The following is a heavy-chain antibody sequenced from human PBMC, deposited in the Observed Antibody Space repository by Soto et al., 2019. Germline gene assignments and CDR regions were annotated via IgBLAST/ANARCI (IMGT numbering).Heavy chain of an antibody. CDR3: AKDRQPDGIWTFDY. J-gene: IGHJ4*02. Sequence: GGSLRLSCAASGFTLSTYTMNWVRQAPGKGLGWVSGIIQNGETYYTGSVKGRFTISRDNSKNMVYLQMDSLRADDTALYYCAKDRQPDGIWTFDYWGQGTLVTVSS. CDR1: GFTLSTYT. CDR2: IIQNGET. V-gene: IGHV3-23*01. D-gene: IGHD3-9*01.